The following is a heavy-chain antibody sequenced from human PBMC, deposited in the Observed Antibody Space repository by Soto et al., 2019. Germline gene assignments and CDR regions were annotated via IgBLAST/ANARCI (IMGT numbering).Heavy chain of an antibody. CDR3: ARVVPGDEAWFGT. CDR1: CYTFSNYG. J-gene: IGHJ5*02. D-gene: IGHD2-2*01. Sequence: QVQLVQSGGEVKRPGASVKVSCKTSCYTFSNYGITWVRQAPGQPLEWLGWISLYRDGTNYAKKSQGRVSMTTDTSTTAAYMELRSLRSDDTAYYYCARVVPGDEAWFGTWGQGTMVTVSS. V-gene: IGHV1-18*01. CDR2: ISLYRDGT.